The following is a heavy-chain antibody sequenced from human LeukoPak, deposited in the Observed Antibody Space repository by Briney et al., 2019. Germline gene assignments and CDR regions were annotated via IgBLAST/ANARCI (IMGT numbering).Heavy chain of an antibody. Sequence: GGSLRLSCAASGFTFSNYWMHWVRQAPGKGLVWVSRINSDGSRTTYADSVKGRFTISRDNAKNTLYLQMNSLRAEDTAVYYCARDPYSSSSFDFWGQGTLVTVSS. V-gene: IGHV3-74*01. CDR2: INSDGSRT. J-gene: IGHJ4*02. CDR3: ARDPYSSSSFDF. CDR1: GFTFSNYW. D-gene: IGHD6-6*01.